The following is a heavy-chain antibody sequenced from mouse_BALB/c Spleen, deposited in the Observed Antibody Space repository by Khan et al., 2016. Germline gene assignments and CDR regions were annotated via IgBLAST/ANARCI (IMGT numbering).Heavy chain of an antibody. CDR2: INPDSSTI. CDR1: GFDFSRYW. J-gene: IGHJ3*01. Sequence: EVKLLESGGGLVQPGGSLKLSCAASGFDFSRYWMSWVRQAPGKGLEWIGEINPDSSTINYTPSLTDKFIISRDNAKNTLYLQRSNVRSEDTALYYWARAGYYGYLAYWGQGTLVTVSA. V-gene: IGHV4-1*02. D-gene: IGHD1-1*01. CDR3: ARAGYYGYLAY.